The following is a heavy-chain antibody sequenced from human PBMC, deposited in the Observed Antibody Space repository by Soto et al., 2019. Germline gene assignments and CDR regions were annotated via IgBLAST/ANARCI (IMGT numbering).Heavy chain of an antibody. D-gene: IGHD6-13*01. Sequence: QVQLVQSGAEVKKPGASVKVSCEASGYSFITYPMHWVRQAPGQRPEWMGWINTDSGNRKYSQKFQGRVTITRDTSATPAFMEVGSLRSEDTAVYYCSRSGASVAAAGKENWFFDLWGRGTLVTVSS. CDR2: INTDSGNR. V-gene: IGHV1-3*04. CDR3: SRSGASVAAAGKENWFFDL. CDR1: GYSFITYP. J-gene: IGHJ2*01.